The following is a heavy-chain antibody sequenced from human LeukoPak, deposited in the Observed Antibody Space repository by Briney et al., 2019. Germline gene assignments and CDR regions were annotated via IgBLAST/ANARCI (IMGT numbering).Heavy chain of an antibody. D-gene: IGHD1-26*01. CDR3: ARDALSGSYFDY. J-gene: IGHJ4*02. CDR1: GGSINNYY. CDR2: IYYSGST. V-gene: IGHV4-59*01. Sequence: SETLSLTCTVSGGSINNYYWSWIRQPPGKGLEWIGCIYYSGSTNYNPSLKTRVTISVDTSKNQFSLKLTSVTAADTAVYYCARDALSGSYFDYWGQGTLVTVSS.